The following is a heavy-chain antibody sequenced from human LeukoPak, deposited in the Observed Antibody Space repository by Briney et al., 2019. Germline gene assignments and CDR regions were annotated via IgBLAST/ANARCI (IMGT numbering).Heavy chain of an antibody. CDR1: GFTFSSYS. Sequence: GGSLRLSCAASGFTFSSYSMNWVRQAPGKGLEWVSYISSSSSTIYYADSVKGRFTISRDNAKNSLYLQMNSLRAEDTAVYYCARMVWDCSSTSCYPFDYWGQGTLVTVSS. V-gene: IGHV3-48*01. J-gene: IGHJ4*02. D-gene: IGHD2-2*01. CDR2: ISSSSSTI. CDR3: ARMVWDCSSTSCYPFDY.